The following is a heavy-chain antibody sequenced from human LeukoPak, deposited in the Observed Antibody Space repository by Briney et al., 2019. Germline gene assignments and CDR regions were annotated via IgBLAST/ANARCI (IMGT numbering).Heavy chain of an antibody. CDR3: ARVPMVRGVPQYFDY. J-gene: IGHJ4*02. Sequence: SETLSLTCTVSGGSISSGDYYWSWIRQPPGKGLEWIGYIYYSGSTYYNPSLKSRVTISVDTSKNQFSLKLSPVTAADTAVYYCARVPMVRGVPQYFDYWGQGTLVTVSS. D-gene: IGHD3-10*01. CDR2: IYYSGST. CDR1: GGSISSGDYY. V-gene: IGHV4-30-4*01.